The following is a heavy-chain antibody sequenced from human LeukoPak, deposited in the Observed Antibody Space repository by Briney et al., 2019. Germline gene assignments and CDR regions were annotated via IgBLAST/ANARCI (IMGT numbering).Heavy chain of an antibody. CDR1: GYTFTSYA. CDR2: INTNTGNP. D-gene: IGHD6-13*01. Sequence: ASVKVSCMASGYTFTSYAMNWVRQAPGQGLEWMGWINTNTGNPTYAQVFTGRFVFSLDTPVSTAYLQISSLKAEDTAVYYCARDQSSSWSHYYDMDVWGKGTTVTVSS. CDR3: ARDQSSSWSHYYDMDV. J-gene: IGHJ6*03. V-gene: IGHV7-4-1*02.